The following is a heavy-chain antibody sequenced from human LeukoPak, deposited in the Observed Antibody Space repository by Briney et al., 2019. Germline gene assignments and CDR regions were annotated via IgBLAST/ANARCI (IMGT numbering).Heavy chain of an antibody. CDR3: VRSKSGTYGWVDT. CDR2: IYYSGTT. Sequence: PSGTLSLTCTVSGCTISSYYWSWIRQAPGKGLEWVWDIYYSGTTNYNPSLKSRVTISIDTSKNPFFLQVNSLTAADTAVYFCVRSKSGTYGWVDTWGQGTLVTVSS. D-gene: IGHD4-17*01. V-gene: IGHV4-59*08. CDR1: GCTISSYY. J-gene: IGHJ5*02.